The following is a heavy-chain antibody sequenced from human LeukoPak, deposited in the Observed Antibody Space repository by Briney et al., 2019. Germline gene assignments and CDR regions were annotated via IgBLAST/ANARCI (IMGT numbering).Heavy chain of an antibody. CDR2: IYHSGST. CDR3: ARVGSCSAFGY. CDR1: GYSISSGYY. J-gene: IGHJ4*02. Sequence: SETLSLTCTVSGYSISSGYYWGWIRQPPGKGLEWIGSIYHSGSTYYNPSLKSRVTISVDTSKNQFSLKLSSVTAADTAVYYCARVGSCSAFGYWGQGTLVTVSS. V-gene: IGHV4-38-2*02. D-gene: IGHD2-15*01.